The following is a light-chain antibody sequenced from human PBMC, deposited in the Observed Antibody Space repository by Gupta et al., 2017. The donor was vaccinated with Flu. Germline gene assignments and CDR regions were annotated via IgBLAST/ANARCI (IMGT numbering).Light chain of an antibody. J-gene: IGKJ2*01. V-gene: IGKV3-15*01. Sequence: GERVTLSCRASQFISSTLDWYQQRPGQAPRRLIFDASTRATGIPARFSGSGYGTEFTLTISNLQSEDFAVYYCKQYRNWPQTFGQGTKLEIK. CDR2: DAS. CDR1: QFISST. CDR3: KQYRNWPQT.